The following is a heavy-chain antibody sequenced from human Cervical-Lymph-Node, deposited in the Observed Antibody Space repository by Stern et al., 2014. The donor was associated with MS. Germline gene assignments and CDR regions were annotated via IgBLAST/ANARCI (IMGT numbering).Heavy chain of an antibody. CDR2: LSGSCGST. CDR3: AKDGAIAVAGTGFDY. J-gene: IGHJ4*02. V-gene: IGHV3-23*04. CDR1: GFTFSSYA. D-gene: IGHD6-19*01. Sequence: EVQLVESGGGLVQPGGSLRLSCAASGFTFSSYAMSWVRQAPGKGLEWVSALSGSCGSTYYADSVKGRFTISRDNSKNTLYLQMNSLRAEDTAVYYCAKDGAIAVAGTGFDYWGQGTLVTVSS.